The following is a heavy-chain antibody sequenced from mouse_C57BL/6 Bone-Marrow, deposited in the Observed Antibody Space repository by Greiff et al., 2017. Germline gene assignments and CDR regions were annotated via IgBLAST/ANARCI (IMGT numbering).Heavy chain of an antibody. D-gene: IGHD2-3*01. CDR3: ARGGYDGYYTYAMDY. V-gene: IGHV1-72*01. J-gene: IGHJ4*01. CDR1: GYTFTSYW. CDR2: IDTNSGGT. Sequence: QVQLQQPGAELVKPGASVKLSCKASGYTFTSYWMHWVKQRPGRGLEWIGRIDTNSGGTKYNEKFKSKATLTVDKPSSTAYMQLSSMTSEDSAVYYCARGGYDGYYTYAMDYWGQGTSVTVSS.